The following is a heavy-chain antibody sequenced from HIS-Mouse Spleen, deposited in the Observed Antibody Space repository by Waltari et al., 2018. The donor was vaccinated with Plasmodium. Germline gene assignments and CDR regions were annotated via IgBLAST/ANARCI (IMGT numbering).Heavy chain of an antibody. CDR1: GGSISSYY. V-gene: IGHV4-59*01. CDR2: IYYSGST. Sequence: QVQLQESGPGLVKPSETLSLTCPVSGGSISSYYWSWFRQPPGKGLEWIGYIYYSGSTNYNPSLKSRVTISVDTSKNQFSLKLSSVTAADTAVYYCARYDWNYSWFDPWGQGTLVTVSS. J-gene: IGHJ5*02. D-gene: IGHD1-7*01. CDR3: ARYDWNYSWFDP.